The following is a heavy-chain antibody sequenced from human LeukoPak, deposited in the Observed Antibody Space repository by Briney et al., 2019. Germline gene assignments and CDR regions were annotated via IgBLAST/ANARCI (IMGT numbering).Heavy chain of an antibody. CDR1: GYTFTSYD. D-gene: IGHD2-15*01. V-gene: IGHV1-8*01. CDR3: ARGLLNYFDY. CDR2: MNPDSGDT. Sequence: ASVKVSCKASGYTFTSYDINWVRQAAGQGLEWMGWMNPDSGDTGYAQKFQGRVTMTRDTSISTAHMELRSLRSEDTAVYYCARGLLNYFDYWGQGTLVTVSS. J-gene: IGHJ4*02.